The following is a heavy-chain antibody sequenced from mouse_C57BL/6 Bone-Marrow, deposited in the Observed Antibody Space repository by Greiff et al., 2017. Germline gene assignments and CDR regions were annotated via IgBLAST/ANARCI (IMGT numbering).Heavy chain of an antibody. CDR2: IRSKSNNYAT. D-gene: IGHD3-1*01. CDR3: VRPSLSGFDV. J-gene: IGHJ1*03. Sequence: EVKLVESGGGLVQPKGSLKLSCAASGFSFNTYAMNWVRQAPGKGLEWVARIRSKSNNYATYYADSVKDRFTISRDDSESMLYLQMNNLKTEDTAMYYCVRPSLSGFDVWGTGTTVTVSS. V-gene: IGHV10-1*01. CDR1: GFSFNTYA.